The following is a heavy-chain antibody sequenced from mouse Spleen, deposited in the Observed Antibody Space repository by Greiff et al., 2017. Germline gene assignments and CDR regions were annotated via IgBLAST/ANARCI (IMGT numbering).Heavy chain of an antibody. D-gene: IGHD3-2*02. Sequence: QVQLQQSGAELVRPGASVTLSCKASGYTFTDYEMHWVKQTPVHGLEWIGAIDPETGGTAYNQKFKGKAILTADKSSSTAYMELRSLTSEDSAVYYCTRWGSGYGENYWGQGTTLTVSS. V-gene: IGHV1-15*01. CDR1: GYTFTDYE. CDR2: IDPETGGT. J-gene: IGHJ2*01. CDR3: TRWGSGYGENY.